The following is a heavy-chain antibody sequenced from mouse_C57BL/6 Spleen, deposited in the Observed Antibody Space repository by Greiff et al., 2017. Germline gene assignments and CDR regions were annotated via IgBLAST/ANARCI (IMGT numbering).Heavy chain of an antibody. CDR1: GFNIKDYY. CDR2: IDPEDGET. J-gene: IGHJ3*01. Sequence: EVKLEESGAELVKPGASVKLSCTASGFNIKDYYMHWVKQRTEQGLEWIGRIDPEDGETKYAPKFQGKATITADPSSNTAYLQLSSLTSEDTAVYYCARSDYSNLAWFAYWGQGTLVTVSA. CDR3: ARSDYSNLAWFAY. V-gene: IGHV14-2*01. D-gene: IGHD2-5*01.